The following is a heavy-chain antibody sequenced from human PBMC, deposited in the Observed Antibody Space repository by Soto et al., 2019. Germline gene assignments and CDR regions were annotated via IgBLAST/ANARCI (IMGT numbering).Heavy chain of an antibody. D-gene: IGHD3-16*01. CDR3: GRTFRDGILGLDP. J-gene: IGHJ5*02. V-gene: IGHV3-30*03. CDR1: GFTFSSYG. Sequence: GGSLRLSCAASGFTFSSYGMHWVRQAPGKGLEWVAVISYDGSNKYYADSVKGRFTISRDNSKNTLYLQMNSLRAEDTAVYYCGRTFRDGILGLDPWGQGTLVTVSS. CDR2: ISYDGSNK.